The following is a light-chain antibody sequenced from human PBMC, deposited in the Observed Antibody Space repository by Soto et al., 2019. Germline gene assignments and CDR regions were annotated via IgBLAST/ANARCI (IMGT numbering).Light chain of an antibody. Sequence: DIRMTQSPSSLSASVGDRVTITCRASKSISSYLNWYQQKPGKAPKLLIYAASSLQSGVPSRFSGSGSGTDFTLTISSLQPEDFATYYCQQSYSTPRTFGQGTKVDIK. V-gene: IGKV1-39*01. CDR1: KSISSY. J-gene: IGKJ1*01. CDR2: AAS. CDR3: QQSYSTPRT.